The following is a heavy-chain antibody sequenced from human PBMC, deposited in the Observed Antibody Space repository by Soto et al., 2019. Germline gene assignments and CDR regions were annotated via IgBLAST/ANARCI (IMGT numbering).Heavy chain of an antibody. CDR3: EKQPEVPGRGIDY. CDR2: LDKSGAYT. V-gene: IGHV3-23*05. J-gene: IGHJ4*02. Sequence: GGSLRLSCAASGFTFRNFAMAWVRQAPGKGLEWVSTLDKSGAYTHYADSVKGRFTISRDNSENTLYLEMNSLRAEDTAVYHCEKQPEVPGRGIDYWGQGALVTVSS. CDR1: GFTFRNFA.